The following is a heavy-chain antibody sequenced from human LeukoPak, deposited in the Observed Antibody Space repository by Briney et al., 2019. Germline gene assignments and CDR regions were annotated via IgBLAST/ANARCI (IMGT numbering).Heavy chain of an antibody. CDR1: GFTFSGSA. Sequence: PGGSLRLSCAASGFTFSGSAMHWVRQASGKGLEWVGRIRSKANSYATAYAASVKGRFTISRDDSKNTAYLQMNSLKTEDTAVYHCTRALGYCSGGGCTGDYWGQGTLVTVSS. J-gene: IGHJ4*02. D-gene: IGHD2-15*01. V-gene: IGHV3-73*01. CDR2: IRSKANSYAT. CDR3: TRALGYCSGGGCTGDY.